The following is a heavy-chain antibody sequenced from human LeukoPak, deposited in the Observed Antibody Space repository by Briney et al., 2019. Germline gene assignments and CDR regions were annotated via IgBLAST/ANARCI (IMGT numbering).Heavy chain of an antibody. CDR1: GGSFSGYY. CDR3: ASPLGLDY. CDR2: INHSGST. J-gene: IGHJ4*02. V-gene: IGHV4-34*01. Sequence: SETLSLTCAVYGGSFSGYYWSWIRQPPGKGLEWIGEINHSGSTNYNPSLKSRVTISVDTSKNQFSLKLSSVTAADTAVYYCASPLGLDYWGQGTLVTVSS. D-gene: IGHD3-22*01.